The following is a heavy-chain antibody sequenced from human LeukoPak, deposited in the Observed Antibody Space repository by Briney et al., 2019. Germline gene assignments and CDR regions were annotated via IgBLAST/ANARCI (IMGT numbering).Heavy chain of an antibody. Sequence: GASVKVSCKASGYTLTSYGISWVRQAPGQGLEWMGWISAYNGNTNYAQKLQGRVTMTTDTSTSTAYMELRSLRSDDTAVYYCARGRRIRWMENWFDPWGQGTLVTVSS. CDR3: ARGRRIRWMENWFDP. V-gene: IGHV1-18*01. CDR2: ISAYNGNT. CDR1: GYTLTSYG. D-gene: IGHD4-23*01. J-gene: IGHJ5*02.